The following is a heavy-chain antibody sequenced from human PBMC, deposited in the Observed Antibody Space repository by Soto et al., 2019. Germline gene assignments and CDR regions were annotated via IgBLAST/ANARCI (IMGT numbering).Heavy chain of an antibody. CDR3: AKNPGYYYDSTGYHFDY. Sequence: PGGSLRLSCAASEFTFSNYAMSLVRQATGKGLEWVSAISYGGGTTYYADSVKGRFTISRDNSKNTLYLQMNSLRAEDTAVYYCAKNPGYYYDSTGYHFDYWGQGILVTVSS. D-gene: IGHD3-22*01. J-gene: IGHJ4*02. CDR1: EFTFSNYA. V-gene: IGHV3-23*01. CDR2: ISYGGGTT.